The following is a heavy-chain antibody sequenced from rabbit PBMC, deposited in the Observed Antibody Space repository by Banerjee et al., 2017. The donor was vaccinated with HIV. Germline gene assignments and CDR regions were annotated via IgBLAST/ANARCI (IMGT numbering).Heavy chain of an antibody. V-gene: IGHV1S40*01. D-gene: IGHD4-2*01. CDR2: IGAGST. J-gene: IGHJ4*01. CDR1: GIDFSGYYY. Sequence: QSLEESGGDLVKPGASLTLTCKASGIDFSGYYYTCWVRQAPGKGLEWIACIGAGSTYYATWAKGRFTISKTSSTTVTLQMTSLTAADTATYFCARDAGYAGSNLWGQGTLVTVS. CDR3: ARDAGYAGSNL.